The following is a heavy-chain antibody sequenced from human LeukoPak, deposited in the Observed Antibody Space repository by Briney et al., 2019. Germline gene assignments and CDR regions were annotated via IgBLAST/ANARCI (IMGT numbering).Heavy chain of an antibody. D-gene: IGHD6-19*01. V-gene: IGHV4-61*01. CDR1: GGSVSSGSYY. J-gene: IGHJ4*02. CDR3: ARLSSGWLFDY. Sequence: SETLSLTCTVSGGSVSSGSYYWSWIRQPPGKGLEWIGYIYYSGGTNYNPSLKSRVTISVDTSKNQFSLKLSSVTAADTAVYYCARLSSGWLFDYWGQGTLVTVSS. CDR2: IYYSGGT.